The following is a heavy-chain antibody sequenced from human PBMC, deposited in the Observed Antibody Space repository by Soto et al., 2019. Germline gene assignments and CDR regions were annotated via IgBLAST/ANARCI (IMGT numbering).Heavy chain of an antibody. Sequence: QLQLQESGPGLVKPSETLSLTCTVSGGSISSSSYYWGWIRQPPGKGLEWIGSIYYSGSTYYNPSLKSRVTISVDTSKNQFSLKLSSVTAADTAVYYCAIRDYGDYSDAFDIWGQGTMVTVSS. CDR2: IYYSGST. V-gene: IGHV4-39*01. CDR3: AIRDYGDYSDAFDI. D-gene: IGHD4-17*01. J-gene: IGHJ3*02. CDR1: GGSISSSSYY.